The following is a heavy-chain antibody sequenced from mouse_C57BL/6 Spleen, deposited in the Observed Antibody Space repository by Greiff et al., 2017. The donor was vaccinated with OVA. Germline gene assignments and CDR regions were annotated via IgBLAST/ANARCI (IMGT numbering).Heavy chain of an antibody. CDR1: GYTFTSYW. Sequence: QVQLQQPGAELVRPGSSVKLSCKASGYTFTSYWMHWVKQRPIQGLEWIGNIDPSDSETHYNQKFKDKATLTVDKSSSTAYMQLSSLTSEDSAVYYCARGRWLLQDYFDYWGQGTTLTVSS. J-gene: IGHJ2*01. CDR2: IDPSDSET. V-gene: IGHV1-52*01. CDR3: ARGRWLLQDYFDY. D-gene: IGHD2-3*01.